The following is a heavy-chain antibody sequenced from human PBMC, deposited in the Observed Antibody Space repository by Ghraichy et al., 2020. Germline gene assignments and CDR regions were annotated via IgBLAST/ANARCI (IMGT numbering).Heavy chain of an antibody. D-gene: IGHD6-6*01. CDR1: GFTFSSYG. Sequence: GGSLRLSCAASGFTFSSYGMHWVRQAPGKGLEWVAVVSHEGNVKYYADSVKGRFTISRDNSKNMLYLQMNSLRAEDTALYYCAKEFSPYRSSGLDDWGQGTVVTVAS. V-gene: IGHV3-30*18. J-gene: IGHJ4*02. CDR3: AKEFSPYRSSGLDD. CDR2: VSHEGNVK.